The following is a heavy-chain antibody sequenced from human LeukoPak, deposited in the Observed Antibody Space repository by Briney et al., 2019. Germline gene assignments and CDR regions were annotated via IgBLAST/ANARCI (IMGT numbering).Heavy chain of an antibody. CDR3: ARDLGYCSGGSCYRYPQWYFDY. Sequence: ASVKVSCKASGYTFTSYGISWVRQAPGQGLEWMGWIGAYNGNTNYAQKLQGRVTMTTDTSTSTAYMELRSLRSDDTAVYYCARDLGYCSGGSCYRYPQWYFDYWGQGTLVTVSS. CDR1: GYTFTSYG. CDR2: IGAYNGNT. J-gene: IGHJ4*02. V-gene: IGHV1-18*01. D-gene: IGHD2-15*01.